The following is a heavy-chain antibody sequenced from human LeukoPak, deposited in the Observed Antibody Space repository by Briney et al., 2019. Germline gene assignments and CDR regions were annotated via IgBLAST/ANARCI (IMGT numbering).Heavy chain of an antibody. Sequence: GGSLRLSCVASGFTFSSYAVSWVRQAPGKGLEWVSGISGSGGSTYYADSVKGRFTISRDTSKNTLYLQMNSLRAEDTAVYYCANSGNYYDSSGHDYWGQGTLVTVSS. CDR3: ANSGNYYDSSGHDY. CDR2: ISGSGGST. D-gene: IGHD3-22*01. J-gene: IGHJ4*02. V-gene: IGHV3-23*01. CDR1: GFTFSSYA.